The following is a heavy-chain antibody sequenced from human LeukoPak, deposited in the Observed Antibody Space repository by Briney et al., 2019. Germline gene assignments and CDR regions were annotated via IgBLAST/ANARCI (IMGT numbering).Heavy chain of an antibody. CDR3: ARAQNDFWSGYYSYYFDY. CDR1: GGSFSTYY. V-gene: IGHV4-59*01. CDR2: IYYSGST. Sequence: SETLSLTCTVSGGSFSTYYWSWIRQPPGKGLEWIGYIYYSGSTNCNPSLKSRVTISVDTSKNQFSLKLSSVTAADTAVYYCARAQNDFWSGYYSYYFDYWGQGTLVTVSS. J-gene: IGHJ4*02. D-gene: IGHD3-3*01.